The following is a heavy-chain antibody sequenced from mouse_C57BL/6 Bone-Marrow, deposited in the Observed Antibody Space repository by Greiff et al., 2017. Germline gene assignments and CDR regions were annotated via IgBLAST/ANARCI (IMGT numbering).Heavy chain of an antibody. V-gene: IGHV1-76*01. J-gene: IGHJ1*03. Sequence: QVQLQQSGAELVRPGASVKLSCKASGYTFTDYYINWVKQRPGQGLEWIARIYPGSGNTYYNEKFKGKATMTAEKSSSTAYMQLSSLPSEDSAVYFCARLDVWGTGTTVTVSS. CDR2: IYPGSGNT. CDR1: GYTFTDYY. CDR3: ARLDV.